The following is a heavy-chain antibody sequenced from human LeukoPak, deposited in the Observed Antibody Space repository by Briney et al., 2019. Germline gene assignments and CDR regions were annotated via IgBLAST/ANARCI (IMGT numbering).Heavy chain of an antibody. J-gene: IGHJ5*02. D-gene: IGHD6-13*01. CDR3: ARGSSSSWDWFDP. V-gene: IGHV1-8*02. CDR1: GYTFTNYD. CDR2: MNPNSGNT. Sequence: GASVKVSCKASGYTFTNYDINWVRQATGQGLEWMGWMNPNSGNTGYAQKFQGRVTMTRNTSISTAYMELSSLRSEDTAVYYCARGSSSSWDWFDPWGQGTLVTVSS.